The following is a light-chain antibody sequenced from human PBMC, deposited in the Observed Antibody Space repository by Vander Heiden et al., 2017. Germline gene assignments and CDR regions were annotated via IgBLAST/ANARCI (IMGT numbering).Light chain of an antibody. CDR1: QSVLYSSNNKNY. J-gene: IGKJ2*01. CDR2: WAS. CDR3: QEYYSTSFA. Sequence: DFVTTQSPDSLAVYLGERATINCKSSQSVLYSSNNKNYLAWYQQKPGQPPKLLIYWASTRESGVPDRFSGSGSWTDFTLTITNVQAEDVAVYYCQEYYSTSFAFGQETKLEIK. V-gene: IGKV4-1*01.